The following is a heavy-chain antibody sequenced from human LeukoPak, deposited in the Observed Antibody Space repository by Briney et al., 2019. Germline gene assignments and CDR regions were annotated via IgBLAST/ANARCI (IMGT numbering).Heavy chain of an antibody. D-gene: IGHD5-24*01. Sequence: GASVKVSCKASGYTFTGYFMHWVRQAPGQGLEWMGWINPNSGGTNYAQMFQGRVTMTRDTSISTAYMELSRLRSDDTAVYYCAREYVGGDGYNWGYWGQGTLVTVSS. J-gene: IGHJ4*02. CDR1: GYTFTGYF. V-gene: IGHV1-2*02. CDR2: INPNSGGT. CDR3: AREYVGGDGYNWGY.